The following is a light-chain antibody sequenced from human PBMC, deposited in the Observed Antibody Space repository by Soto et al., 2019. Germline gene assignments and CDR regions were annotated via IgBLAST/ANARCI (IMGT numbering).Light chain of an antibody. CDR1: QSLVYSNGNAY. Sequence: DAVLTQSPLSLPVTLGQPAAISCRSSQSLVYSNGNAYLIWFQQRPGQSPRRLIYQVSTRDAGVPDRFSCSGSGTYFTLTISRVEAEDVWLYYYMQGTHWPWTFGQGTKVEIK. CDR3: MQGTHWPWT. J-gene: IGKJ1*01. V-gene: IGKV2-30*01. CDR2: QVS.